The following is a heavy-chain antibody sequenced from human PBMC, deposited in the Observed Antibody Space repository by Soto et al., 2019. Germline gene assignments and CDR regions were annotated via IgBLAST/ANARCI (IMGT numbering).Heavy chain of an antibody. CDR2: IVVGSGNT. D-gene: IGHD2-2*01. CDR3: AAVRIHAMGGAFDI. V-gene: IGHV1-58*01. CDR1: GFTFTSSA. J-gene: IGHJ3*02. Sequence: SVKVSCKASGFTFTSSAVQWVRQARGQRLEWIGWIVVGSGNTNYAQKFQERVTITRDMSTSAAYMELSSLRSEDTAVYYCAAVRIHAMGGAFDIWGQGTMVTVSS.